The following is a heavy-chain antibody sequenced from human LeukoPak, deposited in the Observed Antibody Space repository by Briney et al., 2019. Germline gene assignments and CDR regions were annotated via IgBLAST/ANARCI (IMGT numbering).Heavy chain of an antibody. D-gene: IGHD2-15*01. CDR1: GFTVSSYA. CDR2: INGGGT. Sequence: GGSLRLSCAASGFTVSSYAMSWVRQAPGKGLEWVSTINGGGTYYSDSVKGRFTISRDSSNTALYLQMNSLRAEDTAFYYCAHGWNYLDYWGQGTLVTVSS. V-gene: IGHV3-23*01. CDR3: AHGWNYLDY. J-gene: IGHJ4*02.